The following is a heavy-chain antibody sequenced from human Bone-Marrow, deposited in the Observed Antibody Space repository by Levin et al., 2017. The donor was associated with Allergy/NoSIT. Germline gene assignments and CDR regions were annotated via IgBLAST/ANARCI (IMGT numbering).Heavy chain of an antibody. Sequence: LSLTCAASGFTFSSYAMSWVRQAPGKGLEWVSAISGSGGSTYYADSVKGRFTISRDNSKNTLYLQMNSLRAEDTAVYYCAKDRGTGYCSGGSCYGNYFDYWGQGTLVTVSS. CDR1: GFTFSSYA. CDR3: AKDRGTGYCSGGSCYGNYFDY. J-gene: IGHJ4*02. D-gene: IGHD2-15*01. V-gene: IGHV3-23*01. CDR2: ISGSGGST.